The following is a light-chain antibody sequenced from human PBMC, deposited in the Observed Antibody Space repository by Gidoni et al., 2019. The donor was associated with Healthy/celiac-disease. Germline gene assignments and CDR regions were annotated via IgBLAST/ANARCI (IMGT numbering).Light chain of an antibody. CDR1: PSISSW. CDR3: QQYNSYAEWT. J-gene: IGKJ2*02. CDR2: KAS. V-gene: IGKV1-5*03. Sequence: DIQMAQSPSTLSASVGDRVTITCRASPSISSWLAWYQQKPGKAPKLLIYKASSLESGVPLRISGGGSGTEFTLTISSLQPDDFATEYCQQYNSYAEWTFGQGTKLEIK.